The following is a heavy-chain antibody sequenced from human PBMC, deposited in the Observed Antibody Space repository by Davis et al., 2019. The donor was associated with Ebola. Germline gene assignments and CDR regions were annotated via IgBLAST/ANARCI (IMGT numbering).Heavy chain of an antibody. CDR1: GFTFSSYS. V-gene: IGHV3-21*01. D-gene: IGHD6-13*01. J-gene: IGHJ4*02. CDR3: AEGMIAAAATY. CDR2: ISSSSSYI. Sequence: GGSLRLSCAASGFTFSSYSMNWVRQAPGRGLEWVSSISSSSSYIYYADSVKGRFTISRDNAKNSLYLQMNSLRAEDTAVYYCAEGMIAAAATYWGQGTLVTVSS.